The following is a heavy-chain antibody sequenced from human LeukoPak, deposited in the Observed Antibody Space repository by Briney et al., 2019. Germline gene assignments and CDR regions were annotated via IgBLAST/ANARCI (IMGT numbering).Heavy chain of an antibody. D-gene: IGHD1-26*01. Sequence: ASVKVSCKASGYTFTNYYIHWVRQAPGQGLERMGIINPSGGSTTYAQKFQGRVTMTRDTSTSTVYMELSSLRSEDTAEYYCARYKGGSNLFFDYWGQGTLVTVSS. J-gene: IGHJ4*02. CDR1: GYTFTNYY. CDR3: ARYKGGSNLFFDY. CDR2: INPSGGST. V-gene: IGHV1-46*01.